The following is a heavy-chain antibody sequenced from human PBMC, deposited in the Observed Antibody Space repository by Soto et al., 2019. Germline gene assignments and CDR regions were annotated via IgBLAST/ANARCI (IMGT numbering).Heavy chain of an antibody. V-gene: IGHV1-69*02. J-gene: IGHJ4*02. CDR2: IIPILGIA. CDR1: GGTFSSYT. Sequence: SVKVSCKASGGTFSSYTISWVRQAPGQGLEWMGRIIPILGIANYAQKFQGRVTITADKSTSTAYMELSSLRSEDTAVYYCATAPHGDSVDYWGQGTLVTVSS. CDR3: ATAPHGDSVDY. D-gene: IGHD4-17*01.